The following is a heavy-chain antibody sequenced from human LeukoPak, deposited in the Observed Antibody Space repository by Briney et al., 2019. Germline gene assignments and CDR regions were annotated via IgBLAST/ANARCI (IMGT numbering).Heavy chain of an antibody. Sequence: GGSLRLSCAASGFTFSSYAMNWVRQAPGKRLEWVSAISGSGGTTYYADSVKGRFTISRDNSKNTLDLQMNSLRAEDTALYYCAKADGATCYNPSDYWGQGTLVTVSS. CDR3: AKADGATCYNPSDY. D-gene: IGHD2-15*01. V-gene: IGHV3-23*01. CDR2: ISGSGGTT. J-gene: IGHJ4*02. CDR1: GFTFSSYA.